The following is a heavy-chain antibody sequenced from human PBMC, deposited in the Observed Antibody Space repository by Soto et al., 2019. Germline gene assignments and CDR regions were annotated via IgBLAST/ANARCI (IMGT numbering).Heavy chain of an antibody. D-gene: IGHD3-10*01. CDR1: GFTLSSYW. Sequence: EVQLVESGGGLVQPGGSLRLSCAASGFTLSSYWMHWVRQAPGKGLVWVSRINSDGSSTSYADSAKGRFTISRDNDKNTLYLQMNSLRAEDTAVYYCGVRGVSWGQGTLVTVSS. CDR3: GVRGVS. V-gene: IGHV3-74*01. J-gene: IGHJ5*02. CDR2: INSDGSST.